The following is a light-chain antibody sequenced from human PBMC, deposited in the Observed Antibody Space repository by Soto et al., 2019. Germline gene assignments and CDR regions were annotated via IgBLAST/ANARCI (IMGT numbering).Light chain of an antibody. CDR2: GAS. V-gene: IGKV3-15*01. J-gene: IGKJ3*01. CDR3: QQYNDWPPIT. CDR1: QSVSSD. Sequence: EVVMTQSPPTLSLSPGERATLSCRASQSVSSDLAWYQQKPGQAPRLLIYGASTRATDIPARFSGGGSGTEFTLTISSLQSEDFAIYYCQQYNDWPPITFGPGTRVDFK.